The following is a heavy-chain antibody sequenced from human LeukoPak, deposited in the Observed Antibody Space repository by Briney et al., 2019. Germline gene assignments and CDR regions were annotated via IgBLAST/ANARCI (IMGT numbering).Heavy chain of an antibody. J-gene: IGHJ6*03. V-gene: IGHV4-39*07. CDR3: ARDSYYDFWSGYYNYYYYYMDV. CDR2: IYYSGST. Sequence: SETLSLTCTVSGGSISSSSYYWGWIRQPPGKGLEWIGSIYYSGSTYYNPSLKSRVTISVDTSKNQFSLKLSSVTAADTAVYYCARDSYYDFWSGYYNYYYYYMDVWGKGTTVTVSS. CDR1: GGSISSSSYY. D-gene: IGHD3-3*01.